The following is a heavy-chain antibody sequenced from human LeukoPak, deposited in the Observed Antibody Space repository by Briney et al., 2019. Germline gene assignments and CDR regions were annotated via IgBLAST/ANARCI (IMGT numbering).Heavy chain of an antibody. V-gene: IGHV3-23*01. Sequence: GGSLRLSCAASGFTFSSYAMSWVRQAPGKGLEWVSAISGSGGSTYYADSVKGRFTISRDNSKNTLYLQMNGLRAEDTAVYYCAKLGCSSTSCLYGMDVWGQGTTVTVSS. CDR3: AKLGCSSTSCLYGMDV. CDR2: ISGSGGST. J-gene: IGHJ6*02. D-gene: IGHD2-2*01. CDR1: GFTFSSYA.